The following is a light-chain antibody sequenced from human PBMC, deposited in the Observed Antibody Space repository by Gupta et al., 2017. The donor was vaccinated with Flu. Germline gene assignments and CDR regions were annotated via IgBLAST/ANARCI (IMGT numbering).Light chain of an antibody. CDR3: SSFALTSTRV. V-gene: IGLV2-14*01. CDR2: KVT. J-gene: IGLJ3*02. CDR1: SDDIGGYNY. Sequence: SISISCTGTSDDIGGYNYVSWYQKHPNNAPKLVIFKVTHRPSGVSDRFSGSKSGNTASLTISGLQTEDEAEYYCSSFALTSTRVFGGGTKVTVL.